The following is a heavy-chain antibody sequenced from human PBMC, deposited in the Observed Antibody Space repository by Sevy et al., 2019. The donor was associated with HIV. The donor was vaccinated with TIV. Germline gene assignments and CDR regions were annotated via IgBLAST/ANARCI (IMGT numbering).Heavy chain of an antibody. CDR1: GDSVSSNSAA. CDR2: TYYRSKWYN. V-gene: IGHV6-1*01. CDR3: ARDGSYSSSWSLNWFDP. D-gene: IGHD6-13*01. J-gene: IGHJ5*02. Sequence: LLKQSQTLSLTCAISGDSVSSNSAAWNWIRQSPSRGLEWLGRTYYRSKWYNDYAVSVKSRITINPDTSKNQFSLQLNSGTPEDTAVYYCARDGSYSSSWSLNWFDPWGQGTLVTVSS.